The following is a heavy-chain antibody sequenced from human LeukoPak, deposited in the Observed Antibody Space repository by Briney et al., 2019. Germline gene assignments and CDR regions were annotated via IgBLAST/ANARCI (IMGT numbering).Heavy chain of an antibody. V-gene: IGHV5-10-1*01. D-gene: IGHD6-13*01. CDR3: ARLTIAAAVNDY. J-gene: IGHJ4*02. CDR2: IDPSDSYT. CDR1: GYSFTSYW. Sequence: GESLKISCKGSGYSFTSYWISWVRQMPGKGLEXXXRIDPSDSYTNYSPSFQGHVTISADKSISTAYLQWSSLKASDTAMYYCARLTIAAAVNDYWGQGTLVTVSS.